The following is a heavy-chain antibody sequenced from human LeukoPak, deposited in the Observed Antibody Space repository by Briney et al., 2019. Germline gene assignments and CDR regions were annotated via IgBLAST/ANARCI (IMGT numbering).Heavy chain of an antibody. CDR1: GFTFSSYS. V-gene: IGHV3-21*01. CDR3: ARLGSYNDAFDI. Sequence: GGSLRLSCAASGFTFSSYSMNWVRQAPGKGLEWVSSISSSSSYIYYADSVKGRFTISRDNAKNSLYLQMNSMRAEDTAVYYCARLGSYNDAFDIWGKGTMVTVSS. D-gene: IGHD1-1*01. J-gene: IGHJ3*02. CDR2: ISSSSSYI.